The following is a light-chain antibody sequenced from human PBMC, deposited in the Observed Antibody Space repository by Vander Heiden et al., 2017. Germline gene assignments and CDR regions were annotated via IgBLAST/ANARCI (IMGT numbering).Light chain of an antibody. Sequence: SVLTQPPSLSTAPGHKGTISSSGSSSNRGNNYVYWYQQLPGTAPKLLIYDNNKRPSGIPDRFSGSKSGTSATLGITGLQSGDEADYYCGTWDSSLSAVVFGGGTKLTVL. J-gene: IGLJ3*02. CDR3: GTWDSSLSAVV. CDR2: DNN. CDR1: SSNRGNNY. V-gene: IGLV1-51*01.